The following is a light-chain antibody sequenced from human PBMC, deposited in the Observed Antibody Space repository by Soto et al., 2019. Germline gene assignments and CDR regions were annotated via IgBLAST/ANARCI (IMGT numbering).Light chain of an antibody. CDR3: LQGTLWPYS. V-gene: IGKV2-30*01. CDR1: QSLVYSDGNTY. J-gene: IGKJ2*03. Sequence: DVVMTQSPLSLPVTLGQPASISCKSSQSLVYSDGNTYLTWFQQRPGQSPRRLIYKVSNRDSGVPDRFGGSGSGTDFTLKIRSVEAEDVGVYYGLQGTLWPYSFGQGTKLEIK. CDR2: KVS.